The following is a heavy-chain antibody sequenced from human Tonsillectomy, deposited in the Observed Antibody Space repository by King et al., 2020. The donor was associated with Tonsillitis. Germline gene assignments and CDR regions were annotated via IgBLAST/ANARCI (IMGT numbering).Heavy chain of an antibody. CDR2: IDRSSRTI. V-gene: IGHV3-48*01. J-gene: IGHJ4*02. D-gene: IGHD3-10*01. CDR1: GVTFSFES. CDR3: ARAPFIRGVITHFDY. Sequence: QLVQSGGGLVQPGGSLRLSCAVSGVTFSFESMGWVRQAPGKGLEWVQNIDRSSRTIYYANSGKGRFTISRDNAKDSLYLQMNSLRVEDTAVYYCARAPFIRGVITHFDYWGQGTLVTVSS.